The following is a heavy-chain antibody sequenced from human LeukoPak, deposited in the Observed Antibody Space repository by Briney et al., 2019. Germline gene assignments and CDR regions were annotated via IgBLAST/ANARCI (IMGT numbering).Heavy chain of an antibody. CDR3: ARAVTNYDFWSGYYMAPYYFDY. CDR2: IYHSGST. CDR1: GGSISSGGYC. V-gene: IGHV4-30-2*01. J-gene: IGHJ4*02. Sequence: SETLSLTCTVSGGSISSGGYCWSWVRQPPGKGLEWLGYIYHSGSTYYNPSLKSRVTISVDRSKNQFSLKLSSVTAADTAVYYCARAVTNYDFWSGYYMAPYYFDYWGQGTLVTVSS. D-gene: IGHD3-3*01.